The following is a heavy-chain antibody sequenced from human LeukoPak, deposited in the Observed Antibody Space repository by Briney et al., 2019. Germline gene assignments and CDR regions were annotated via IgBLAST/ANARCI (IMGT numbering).Heavy chain of an antibody. CDR3: AKDLDYGALLSWFDP. Sequence: GGSLRLSCAASGFTFSSYAMSWVRQAPGKGLEWVSAISGSGGSTYYADSVKGRFTISRDNSKNTLYLQMNSLRAEDTAVYYCAKDLDYGALLSWFDPWGQGPLVTVPS. CDR2: ISGSGGST. V-gene: IGHV3-23*01. CDR1: GFTFSSYA. D-gene: IGHD4-17*01. J-gene: IGHJ5*02.